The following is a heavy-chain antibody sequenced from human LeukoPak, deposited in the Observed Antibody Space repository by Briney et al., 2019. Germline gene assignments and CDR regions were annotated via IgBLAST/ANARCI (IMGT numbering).Heavy chain of an antibody. D-gene: IGHD2-2*01. CDR3: ARVCGGSTSCWDWFDP. CDR2: ISAYNGNT. J-gene: IGHJ5*02. Sequence: GASVKVSCKASGYTFTSYGISWVRQAPGQGLEWTGWISAYNGNTNYAQKLQGRVTMTTDTSTSTAYMELRSLRSDDTAVYYCARVCGGSTSCWDWFDPWGQGTLVTVSS. V-gene: IGHV1-18*01. CDR1: GYTFTSYG.